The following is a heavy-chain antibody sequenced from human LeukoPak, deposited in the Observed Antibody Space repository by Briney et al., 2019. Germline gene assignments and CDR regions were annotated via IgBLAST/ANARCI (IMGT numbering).Heavy chain of an antibody. CDR2: IYYSGST. D-gene: IGHD5-18*01. CDR1: GGSISSYY. V-gene: IGHV4-59*08. Sequence: SETLSLTCAVSGGSISSYYWSWIRQAPGKGLEWIGYIYYSGSTNYNPSLKSRVTISVDTSKNQFSLKLSSVTAADTAVYYCARQARGYSPIDYWGQGTLVTVSS. CDR3: ARQARGYSPIDY. J-gene: IGHJ4*02.